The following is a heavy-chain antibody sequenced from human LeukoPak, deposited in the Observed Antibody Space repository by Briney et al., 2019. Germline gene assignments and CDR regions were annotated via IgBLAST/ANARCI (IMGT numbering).Heavy chain of an antibody. CDR3: ARGGLWYDSSGYYFDY. V-gene: IGHV1-18*01. D-gene: IGHD3-22*01. Sequence: ASVKVSCKASGYTFTSYGISWVRQAPGQGLEWMGWISAYNGNTNYAQKLRGRVTMTTDTSTSTAYMELRSLRSDDTAVYYCARGGLWYDSSGYYFDYWGQGALVTVSS. CDR1: GYTFTSYG. CDR2: ISAYNGNT. J-gene: IGHJ4*02.